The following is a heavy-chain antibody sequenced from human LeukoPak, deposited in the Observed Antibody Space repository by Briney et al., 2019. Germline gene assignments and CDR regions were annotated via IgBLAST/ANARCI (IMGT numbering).Heavy chain of an antibody. V-gene: IGHV1-2*02. J-gene: IGHJ5*02. CDR1: GYTFTGYY. D-gene: IGHD6-19*01. Sequence: ASVKVSCKASGYTFTGYYMHWVRQAPGQGLEWMGWINPNSGGTNYAQKFQGRVTMTRDTSISTAYMELSSLRSEDTAVYYCARGSPDFYSSGWYSWFDPWGQGTLVTVSS. CDR3: ARGSPDFYSSGWYSWFDP. CDR2: INPNSGGT.